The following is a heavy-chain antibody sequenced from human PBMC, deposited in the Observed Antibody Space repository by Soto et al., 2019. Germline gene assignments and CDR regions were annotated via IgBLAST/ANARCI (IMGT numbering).Heavy chain of an antibody. CDR3: AKDPEWELPKYYFDY. Sequence: PGGSLRLSCAASGITFRNYAMSWVRQAPGKGLEWASSISGSGGSTYYADSVKGRFTISRDNSKNTLYLQMNSLRAEDTAVYYCAKDPEWELPKYYFDYWGQGTLVTVSS. D-gene: IGHD1-26*01. CDR2: ISGSGGST. J-gene: IGHJ4*02. V-gene: IGHV3-23*01. CDR1: GITFRNYA.